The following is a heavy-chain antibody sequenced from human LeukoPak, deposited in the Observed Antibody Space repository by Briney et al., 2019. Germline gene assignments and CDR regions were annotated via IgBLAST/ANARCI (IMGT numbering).Heavy chain of an antibody. CDR3: ARGLRLGELSLLYAFDI. J-gene: IGHJ3*02. CDR2: IYHSGST. D-gene: IGHD3-16*02. CDR1: GYYISSGYY. Sequence: SETLSLTCTVSGYYISSGYYWGWIRQPPGKGLEWIGSIYHSGSTYYNPSLKSRVTISVDTSKNQFSLKLSSVTAADTAVYYCARGLRLGELSLLYAFDIWGQGTMVTVSS. V-gene: IGHV4-38-2*02.